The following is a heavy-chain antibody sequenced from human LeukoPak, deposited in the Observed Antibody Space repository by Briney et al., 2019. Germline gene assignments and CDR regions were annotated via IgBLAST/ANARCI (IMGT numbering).Heavy chain of an antibody. CDR2: INSDGSST. Sequence: GGSLRLSCAAFGFTFSSYWMHWVRQAPGKGLVWVSRINSDGSSTSYADSVKGRFTISRDNAKNTLYLQMNSLRAEDTAVYYCARADGRYCSSTSCLPDYWGQGTLVTVSS. CDR1: GFTFSSYW. D-gene: IGHD2-2*01. CDR3: ARADGRYCSSTSCLPDY. V-gene: IGHV3-74*01. J-gene: IGHJ4*02.